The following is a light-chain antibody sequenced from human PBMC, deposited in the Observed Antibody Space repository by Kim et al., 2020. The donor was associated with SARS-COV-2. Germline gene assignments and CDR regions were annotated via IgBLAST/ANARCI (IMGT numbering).Light chain of an antibody. V-gene: IGKV3-15*01. Sequence: EVMMTQSPATLSVSLGERATLSCTASQSVSNSVAWYQQRPGQAPRLLIFGASTRATGIPARFSGGGSGTEFTLTITSLQSEDFAVYFCQQSNNWPYTFGQGTKLGI. CDR2: GAS. CDR3: QQSNNWPYT. CDR1: QSVSNS. J-gene: IGKJ2*01.